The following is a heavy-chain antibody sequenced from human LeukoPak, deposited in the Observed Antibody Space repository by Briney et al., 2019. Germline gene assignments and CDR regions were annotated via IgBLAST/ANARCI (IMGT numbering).Heavy chain of an antibody. CDR3: ARWVLTGYYVDY. CDR1: GGSFSGYY. Sequence: SETLSLTCAVYGGSFSGYYWSWIRQPPGKGLEWIGEINHSGSTNYNPSLKSRVTISVDTSKNQFSLKLSSVTAADTAVYYCARWVLTGYYVDYWGQGALVTVSS. CDR2: INHSGST. J-gene: IGHJ4*02. V-gene: IGHV4-34*01. D-gene: IGHD3-9*01.